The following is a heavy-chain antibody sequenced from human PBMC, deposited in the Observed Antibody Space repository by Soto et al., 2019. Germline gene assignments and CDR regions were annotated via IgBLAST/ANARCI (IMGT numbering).Heavy chain of an antibody. J-gene: IGHJ6*02. V-gene: IGHV1-69*13. CDR2: IIPIFGTA. Sequence: SVKVSCKASGGTFSSYAISWVRQAPGQGLEWMGGIIPIFGTANYAQKFQGRVTITADESTSTAYMELSSLRSEDTAVYYCAREPPLGYCSSTRCQRYHYYYYYGMDVWGQGTTGTVSS. CDR3: AREPPLGYCSSTRCQRYHYYYYYGMDV. CDR1: GGTFSSYA. D-gene: IGHD2-2*01.